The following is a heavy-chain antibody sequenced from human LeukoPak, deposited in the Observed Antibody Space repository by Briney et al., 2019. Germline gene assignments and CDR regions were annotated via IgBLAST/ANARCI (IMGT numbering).Heavy chain of an antibody. CDR2: IKQDGSEK. V-gene: IGHV3-7*01. J-gene: IGHJ3*02. D-gene: IGHD3-22*01. Sequence: ETLSLTCTVSGGSISSGGYYWSWVRQAPGKGLEWVANIKQDGSEKYYVDSVKGRFTISRDNAKNSLYLQMNSLRAEDTAVYYCARPRKRSYYDAFDIWGQGTMVTVSS. CDR3: ARPRKRSYYDAFDI. CDR1: GGSISSGGYY.